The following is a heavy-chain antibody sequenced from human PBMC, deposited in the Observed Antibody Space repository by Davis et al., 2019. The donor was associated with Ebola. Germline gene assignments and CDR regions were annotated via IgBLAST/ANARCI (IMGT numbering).Heavy chain of an antibody. CDR3: AKAAPGPGYDDAFDI. CDR1: GGTFSSYA. D-gene: IGHD5-12*01. CDR2: IIPIFGTA. J-gene: IGHJ3*02. V-gene: IGHV1-69*13. Sequence: AASVKVSCKASGGTFSSYAISWVRQAPGQGLEWMGGIIPIFGTANYAQKFQGRVTITADESTSTAYMELSSLRSEDTPVYYCAKAAPGPGYDDAFDIWGQGTMVTVSS.